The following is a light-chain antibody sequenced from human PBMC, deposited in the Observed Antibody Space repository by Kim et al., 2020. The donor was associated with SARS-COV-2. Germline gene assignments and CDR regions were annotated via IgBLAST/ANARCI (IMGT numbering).Light chain of an antibody. V-gene: IGKV3-11*01. Sequence: LPPGGQVRPLCRASQSVDSQVVWYQQRTAQAPSLLIYDASKSAPGIPARFSGSGSGTDFPLNISSLEPEYFAVYYCQQRRFWPITLGQGTRLEIK. CDR1: QSVDSQ. J-gene: IGKJ5*01. CDR2: DAS. CDR3: QQRRFWPIT.